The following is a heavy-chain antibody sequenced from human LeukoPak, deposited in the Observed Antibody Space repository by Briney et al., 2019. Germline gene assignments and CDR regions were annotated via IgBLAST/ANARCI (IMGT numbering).Heavy chain of an antibody. CDR3: ARDRGEYYDSSGYYYGSAFDI. CDR1: GCSISNYY. D-gene: IGHD3-22*01. J-gene: IGHJ3*02. Sequence: PAETLPLTCSVSGCSISNYYWSWIRQAPGEGLEWMGDIYDGGSTNYNHSLKSRVTISVDTSKNQFSLQLSSVTAADTAVYYCARDRGEYYDSSGYYYGSAFDIWGQGTMVTVSS. V-gene: IGHV4-59*01. CDR2: IYDGGST.